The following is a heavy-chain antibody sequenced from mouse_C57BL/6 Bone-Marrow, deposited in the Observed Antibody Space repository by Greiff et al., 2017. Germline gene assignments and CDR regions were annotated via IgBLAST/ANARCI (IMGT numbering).Heavy chain of an antibody. CDR2: ISRGSSTI. J-gene: IGHJ3*01. Sequence: DVKLVESGGGLVKPGGSLKLSCAASGFTFSDYGMPWVRQAPEKGLEWVAYISRGSSTIYYADTVKGRFTISRDTAKNTLCLQMTSLRSEDTAMYYCAREDSERAYWGQGTLVTVST. CDR3: AREDSERAY. CDR1: GFTFSDYG. V-gene: IGHV5-17*01.